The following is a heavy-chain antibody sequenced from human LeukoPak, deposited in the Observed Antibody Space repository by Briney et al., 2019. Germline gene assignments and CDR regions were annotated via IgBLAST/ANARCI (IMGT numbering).Heavy chain of an antibody. J-gene: IGHJ1*01. CDR2: IYYTGST. D-gene: IGHD2-15*01. CDR3: VRVSCSGGTCLSPD. V-gene: IGHV4-59*01. Sequence: MPSETLSLTCTVSGGSISSYYWSWIRQPPRKGLEWIGYIYYTGSTNYNPSLKSRVTISVDTSKNQFSLKLSSVTAADTAVYYCVRVSCSGGTCLSPDWGQGTLVTVSS. CDR1: GGSISSYY.